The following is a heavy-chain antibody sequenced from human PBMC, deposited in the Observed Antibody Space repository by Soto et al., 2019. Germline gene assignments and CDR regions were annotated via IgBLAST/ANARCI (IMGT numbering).Heavy chain of an antibody. Sequence: PGGSLRLSCAASGFTFSSYSMNWVRQSPGKGREWVSSISRMSRYIYYAHSVKGRFTISRDNAKKSLYLQMNSLRAEATPVYYCASDQRPIDPPSVPWGPGPLVTVPP. D-gene: IGHD6-25*01. V-gene: IGHV3-21*01. J-gene: IGHJ5*02. CDR3: ASDQRPIDPPSVP. CDR1: GFTFSSYS. CDR2: ISRMSRYI.